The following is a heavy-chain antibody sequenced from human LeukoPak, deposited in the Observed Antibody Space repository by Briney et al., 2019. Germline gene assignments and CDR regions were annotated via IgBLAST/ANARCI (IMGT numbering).Heavy chain of an antibody. Sequence: SETLSLTCAVSGVSISSGGYSWSWIRQPPRKGLEWIGYIYHSGGTYYNPSLKSRVTISVDRSKNQFSLKLSSVTAADTAVYYCARVDGYCSGGSCSRFDPWGQGTLVTVSS. V-gene: IGHV4-30-2*01. D-gene: IGHD2-15*01. J-gene: IGHJ5*02. CDR1: GVSISSGGYS. CDR2: IYHSGGT. CDR3: ARVDGYCSGGSCSRFDP.